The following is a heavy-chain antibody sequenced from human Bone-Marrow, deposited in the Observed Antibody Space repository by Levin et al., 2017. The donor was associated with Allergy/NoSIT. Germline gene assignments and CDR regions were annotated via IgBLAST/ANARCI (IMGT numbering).Heavy chain of an antibody. CDR1: GITFNTYS. CDR3: ATEPDYSSSWGDS. CDR2: ITSTSNYI. J-gene: IGHJ4*02. V-gene: IGHV3-21*01. Sequence: PGGSLRLSCVASGITFNTYSMNWVRQAPGKGLEWVSSITSTSNYIYYAKSVKGRFSISRDNAKNSVFLQMNSLTAEDRGLYYGATEPDYSSSWGDSWGQGILVTVSS. D-gene: IGHD6-13*01.